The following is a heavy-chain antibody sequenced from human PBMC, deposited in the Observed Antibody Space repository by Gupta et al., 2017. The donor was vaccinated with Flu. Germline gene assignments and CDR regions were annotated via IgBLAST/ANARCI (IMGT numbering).Heavy chain of an antibody. Sequence: EAQLVESGGGLVQPGGSLRLSCVGSGFSLRDYWLSWVRQTPEKGLEWVANIHHYGSGKYYADSVQGRFTISRDNVENSVFLQMNSLRVEDTAIYYGARDAYGGYLDTWGQGTRVIVSS. D-gene: IGHD5-12*01. V-gene: IGHV3-7*01. CDR1: GFSLRDYW. CDR3: ARDAYGGYLDT. CDR2: IHHYGSGK. J-gene: IGHJ5*02.